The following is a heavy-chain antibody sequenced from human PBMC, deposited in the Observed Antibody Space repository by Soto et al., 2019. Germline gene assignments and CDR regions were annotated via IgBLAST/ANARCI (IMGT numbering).Heavy chain of an antibody. CDR1: GYSFTSYG. CDR3: ARDLTIVPATHPRLENYGMDV. J-gene: IGHJ6*02. Sequence: ASVKVSCKASGYSFTSYGISWVRRAPGQGLEWMGWISPYNGHTQFVERFQGRVTMTTDASTKTAYMELRNLRSDDTAHYYCARDLTIVPATHPRLENYGMDVWGQGTTVTVSS. V-gene: IGHV1-18*01. CDR2: ISPYNGHT. D-gene: IGHD2-2*01.